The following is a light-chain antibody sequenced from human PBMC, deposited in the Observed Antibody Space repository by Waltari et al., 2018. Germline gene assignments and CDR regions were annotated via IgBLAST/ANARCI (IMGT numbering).Light chain of an antibody. CDR2: EVS. CDR1: SSDVGRYNI. J-gene: IGLJ2*01. CDR3: SSYAGSNNVV. Sequence: QSALTQPPSASGSPGQSVTIPRPGTSSDVGRYNIFSWYQQHPGKAPKLMIYEVSKRPSGVPARLSGSKSGNTASLTVSGLQAEDEADYYCSSYAGSNNVVFGGGTKLTVL. V-gene: IGLV2-8*01.